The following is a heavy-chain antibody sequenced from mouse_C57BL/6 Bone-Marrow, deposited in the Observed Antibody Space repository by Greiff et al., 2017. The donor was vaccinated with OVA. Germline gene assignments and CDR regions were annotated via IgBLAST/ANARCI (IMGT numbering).Heavy chain of an antibody. D-gene: IGHD2-3*01. J-gene: IGHJ3*01. Sequence: EVQGVESGGDLVKPGGSLKLSCAASGFTFSSYGMSWVRQTPDKRLEWVATISSGGSYAYYPASVTGRFTISRDNAKNTLYLKMSILKSDDTAMDYCAIWLLLAWWDYWGQGTLVTVSA. CDR1: GFTFSSYG. V-gene: IGHV5-6*01. CDR2: ISSGGSYA. CDR3: AIWLLLAWWDY.